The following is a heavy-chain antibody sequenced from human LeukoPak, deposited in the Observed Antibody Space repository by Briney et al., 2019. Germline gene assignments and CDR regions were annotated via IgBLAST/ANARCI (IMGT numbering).Heavy chain of an antibody. CDR3: ARVESISSAELGY. V-gene: IGHV1-2*02. CDR2: IYPNNGGT. J-gene: IGHJ4*02. CDR1: GYTFSAYH. Sequence: ASVKVSCKASGYTFSAYHIHWVRLAPGQGLEWMGWIYPNNGGTNYAQKFQGRVTMTLDTSGTTVYMELSGLASDDTAVYYCARVESISSAELGYWGRGTQVTVSS. D-gene: IGHD5/OR15-5a*01.